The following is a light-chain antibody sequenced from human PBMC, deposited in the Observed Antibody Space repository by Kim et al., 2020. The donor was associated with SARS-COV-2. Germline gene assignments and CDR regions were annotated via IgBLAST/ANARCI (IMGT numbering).Light chain of an antibody. V-gene: IGLV4-69*01. CDR3: QTWGTGILV. CDR2: VNSDGSH. J-gene: IGLJ3*02. CDR1: SGHSSYA. Sequence: QLVLTQSPSASASLGASVKLTCTLNSGHSSYAIAWHQQQPEKGPRYLMKVNSDGSHSKGDGIPDRFSGSSSGAERYLTISSLQSEDEADYYCQTWGTGILVFGGGTKVTVL.